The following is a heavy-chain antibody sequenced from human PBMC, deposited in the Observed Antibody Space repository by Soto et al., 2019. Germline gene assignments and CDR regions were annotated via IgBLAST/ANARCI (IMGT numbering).Heavy chain of an antibody. CDR1: GGTFRSYA. D-gene: IGHD6-13*01. CDR3: ACNTGITSAGTFDI. Sequence: QVQLVQSGAEVKKPGSSVKVSCRASGGTFRSYAISWVRQAPGQGLEWMGRIIPILGMTNYAQNFQGRVTITSDKSTSTAYMELNSLRSEDTAVYYCACNTGITSAGTFDIWGQGTMVTVSS. V-gene: IGHV1-69*02. CDR2: IIPILGMT. J-gene: IGHJ3*02.